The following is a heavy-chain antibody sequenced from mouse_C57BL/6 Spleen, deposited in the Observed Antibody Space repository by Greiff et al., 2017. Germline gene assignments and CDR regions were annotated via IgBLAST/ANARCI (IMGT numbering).Heavy chain of an antibody. J-gene: IGHJ1*03. CDR2: FYPGSGSI. D-gene: IGHD1-1*01. CDR3: ARHEGYYYGSNWYFDV. Sequence: VQLKESGAELVKPGASVKLSCKASGYTFTEYTIHWVKQRSGQGLEWIGWFYPGSGSIKYNEKFKDKATLTADKSSSTVYMELSRLTSEDSAVYFCARHEGYYYGSNWYFDVWGTGTTVTVSS. V-gene: IGHV1-62-2*01. CDR1: GYTFTEYT.